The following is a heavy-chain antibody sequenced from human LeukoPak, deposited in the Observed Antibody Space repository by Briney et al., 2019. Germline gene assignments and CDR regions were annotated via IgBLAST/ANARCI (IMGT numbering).Heavy chain of an antibody. CDR1: GGSFSGYY. D-gene: IGHD3-22*01. V-gene: IGHV4-34*01. CDR3: ARRKETYYYDSSGYGAFDI. Sequence: PSETLSLTCAVYGGSFSGYYWSWIRQPPGKGPEWIGEINHSGSTNYNPSLKSRVTISVDTSKNQFSLKLSSVTAADTAVYYCARRKETYYYDSSGYGAFDIWGQGTMVTVSS. J-gene: IGHJ3*02. CDR2: INHSGST.